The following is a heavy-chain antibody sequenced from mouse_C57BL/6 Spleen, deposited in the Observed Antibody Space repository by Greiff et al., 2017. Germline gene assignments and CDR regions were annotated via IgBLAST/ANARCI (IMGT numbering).Heavy chain of an antibody. J-gene: IGHJ3*01. CDR1: GYAFSSYW. Sequence: VKLQESGAELVKPGASVKISCKASGYAFSSYWMNWVKQRPGKGLEWIGQIYPGDGDTNYNGKFKGKATLTADKSSSTAYMQLSSLTSEDSAVYCCARDGAYYGSSYGAWFAYWGQGTLVTVSA. CDR3: ARDGAYYGSSYGAWFAY. D-gene: IGHD1-1*01. V-gene: IGHV1-80*01. CDR2: IYPGDGDT.